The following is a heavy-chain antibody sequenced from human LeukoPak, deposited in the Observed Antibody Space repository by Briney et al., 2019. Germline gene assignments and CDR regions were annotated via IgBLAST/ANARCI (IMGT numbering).Heavy chain of an antibody. CDR1: GYTFTSYA. CDR3: ARDRLNLYGDYDYYYYGMDV. D-gene: IGHD4-17*01. Sequence: ASVKVSCKASGYTFTSYAMHWVRQAPGQRLEWMGWINAGNGNTKYSQKFQGRVTITRDTSASTAYMELSSLRSEDTAVYYCARDRLNLYGDYDYYYYGMDVWGQGTTVTVSS. CDR2: INAGNGNT. J-gene: IGHJ6*02. V-gene: IGHV1-3*01.